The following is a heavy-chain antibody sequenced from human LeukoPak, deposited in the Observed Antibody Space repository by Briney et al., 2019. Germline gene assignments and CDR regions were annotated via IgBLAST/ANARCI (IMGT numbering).Heavy chain of an antibody. Sequence: ASVKVSCKASGYTFTSYYMHWVRQAPGQGLEWMGIFNPSGGSTSYAQKFQGRVTMTRDTSTSTVYMELSSLRFEDTAVYYCARELVGARRGFDYWGQGTLVTVSS. V-gene: IGHV1-46*01. D-gene: IGHD1-26*01. CDR2: FNPSGGST. CDR1: GYTFTSYY. J-gene: IGHJ4*02. CDR3: ARELVGARRGFDY.